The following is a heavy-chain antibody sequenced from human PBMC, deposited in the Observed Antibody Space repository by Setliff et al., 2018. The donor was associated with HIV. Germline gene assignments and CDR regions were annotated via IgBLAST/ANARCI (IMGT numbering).Heavy chain of an antibody. D-gene: IGHD3-22*01. CDR1: GFTFDDYG. J-gene: IGHJ4*02. CDR2: IDWNGGSR. Sequence: GGSLRHSCAASGFTFDDYGMSWVRQAPGKGLEWVSGIDWNGGSRGYADSVKGRFTISRDNAKNSLYLQMNSLRAEDTALYYCARVPYYYVSSGYYWDYWGQGTLVTVSS. V-gene: IGHV3-20*04. CDR3: ARVPYYYVSSGYYWDY.